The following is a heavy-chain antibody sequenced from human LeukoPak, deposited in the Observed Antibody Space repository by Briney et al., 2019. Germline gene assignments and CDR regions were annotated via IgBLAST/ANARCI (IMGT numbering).Heavy chain of an antibody. CDR1: GFTFSSYA. J-gene: IGHJ6*02. Sequence: GGSLRLSCAASGFTFSSYAMSWVRQAPGKGLEWVSAISGSGGSTYYADSVKGRFTISRDNAKNSLYLQMNSLRAEDTAVYYCARDPMTTVTNYYYYYGMDVWGQGTTVTVSS. V-gene: IGHV3-23*01. CDR3: ARDPMTTVTNYYYYYGMDV. D-gene: IGHD4-17*01. CDR2: ISGSGGST.